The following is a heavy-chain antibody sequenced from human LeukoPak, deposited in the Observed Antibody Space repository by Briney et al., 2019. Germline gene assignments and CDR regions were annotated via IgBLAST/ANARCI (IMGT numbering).Heavy chain of an antibody. V-gene: IGHV3-21*01. D-gene: IGHD2-15*01. CDR3: ASPRYCSGGTCYGWAY. J-gene: IGHJ4*02. CDR1: GFTFRTYS. Sequence: GGSLRLSCAASGFTFRTYSTNWVRQAPGKGLEWVSSISSNSTYIYYADSLKGRFTTSRDNAKNSLYLQMNSLRAEDSAVYYCASPRYCSGGTCYGWAYWGQGTLVTVSS. CDR2: ISSNSTYI.